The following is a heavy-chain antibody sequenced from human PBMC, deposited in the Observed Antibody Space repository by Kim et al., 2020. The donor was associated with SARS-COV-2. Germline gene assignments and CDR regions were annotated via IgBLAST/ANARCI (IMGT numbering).Heavy chain of an antibody. J-gene: IGHJ6*02. CDR3: ASQGYSCGSYYGMDV. CDR2: IYYSGST. D-gene: IGHD5-18*01. CDR1: GGSISSYY. V-gene: IGHV4-59*08. Sequence: SETLSLTCTVSGGSISSYYWSWIRQPPGKGLEWIGYIYYSGSTNYNPSLKSRVTISVDTSKNQFSLKLSSVTAADTAVYYCASQGYSCGSYYGMDVWGQGTTVTVSS.